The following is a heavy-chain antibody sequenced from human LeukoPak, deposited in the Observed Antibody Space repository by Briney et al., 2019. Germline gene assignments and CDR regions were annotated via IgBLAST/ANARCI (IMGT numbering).Heavy chain of an antibody. CDR3: ARGGLSNFDY. D-gene: IGHD3-16*01. J-gene: IGHJ4*02. Sequence: SETLSLTCAVSGGSISSSNWWSWVRQPPGKGLEWIGYIYYSGKTTYNPSLMNRVTISVDTSKNQFSLKLSSVTAADTAVYYCARGGLSNFDYWGQGTLVTVSS. CDR1: GGSISSSNW. CDR2: IYYSGKT. V-gene: IGHV4-4*02.